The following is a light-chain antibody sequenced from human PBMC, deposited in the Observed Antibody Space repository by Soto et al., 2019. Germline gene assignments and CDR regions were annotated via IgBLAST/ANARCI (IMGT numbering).Light chain of an antibody. CDR1: GSDVGSYKY. Sequence: QSVLTQPASVSGSPGQSSTISGTGTGSDVGSYKYVSWYQQHPGKAPKLIIFEVSNRPSGVSDRFSGSKSGNRASLNISGLQAEDEADYYCSSYTSISSLGVFGTGTKVTVL. CDR3: SSYTSISSLGV. V-gene: IGLV2-14*01. CDR2: EVS. J-gene: IGLJ1*01.